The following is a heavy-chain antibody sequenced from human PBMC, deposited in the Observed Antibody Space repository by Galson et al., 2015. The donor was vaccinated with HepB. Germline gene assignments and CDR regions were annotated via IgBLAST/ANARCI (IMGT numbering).Heavy chain of an antibody. CDR2: INPSGGST. CDR1: GYTFTNHH. Sequence: SVKVSCKASGYTFTNHHLHWMRQAPGQGLEWMGIINPSGGSTNYAQKLQGRVSMTRDTSTSTVYMELSSLRSEDTAVYFCARDRGHYDSSGYYKYYFDYWGQGTLVTVSS. CDR3: ARDRGHYDSSGYYKYYFDY. J-gene: IGHJ4*02. V-gene: IGHV1-46*04. D-gene: IGHD3-22*01.